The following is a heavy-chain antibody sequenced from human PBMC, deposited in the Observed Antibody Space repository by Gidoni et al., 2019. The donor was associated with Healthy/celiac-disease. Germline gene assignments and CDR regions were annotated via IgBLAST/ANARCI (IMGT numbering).Heavy chain of an antibody. D-gene: IGHD6-19*01. V-gene: IGHV4-59*11. CDR2: IYYSGST. Sequence: QAQLQESVPGLVKPSETLSLTCTVSGDSITSHYWSWIRQPPGKGLEWIGYIYYSGSTNYNPALKSRVTISVDTSKNQFSLKLSSVTAADTAVYYCARFEGSGWGNVDYWGQGTLVTVSS. CDR3: ARFEGSGWGNVDY. J-gene: IGHJ4*02. CDR1: GDSITSHY.